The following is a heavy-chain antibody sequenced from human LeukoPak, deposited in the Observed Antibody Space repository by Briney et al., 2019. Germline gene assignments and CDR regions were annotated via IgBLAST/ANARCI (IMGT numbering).Heavy chain of an antibody. J-gene: IGHJ5*02. Sequence: PGGSLRLSCAASGFTFSSYAMSWVRQAPGKGLEWVSAISGSGGSTYYADSVKGRFTISIDNSNHTLYLQMNSLRAEDTALYYCAKDPEVPLVPAANHRHPNWFDPWGQGTLVTVSS. CDR3: AKDPEVPLVPAANHRHPNWFDP. V-gene: IGHV3-23*01. CDR2: ISGSGGST. CDR1: GFTFSSYA. D-gene: IGHD2-2*01.